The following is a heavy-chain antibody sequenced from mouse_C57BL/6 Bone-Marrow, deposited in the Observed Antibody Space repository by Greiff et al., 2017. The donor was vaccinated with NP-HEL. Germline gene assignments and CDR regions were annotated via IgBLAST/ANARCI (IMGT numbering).Heavy chain of an antibody. Sequence: VQLQQSGAELVMPGASVKLSCKASGYTFTSYWMHWVKQRPGQGLEWIGEIDPSDSYTNYNQKFKGKSTLTVDKSSSTAYMQLSSLTSEASAVYYCAREGDSSGPPYAMDYWGQGTSVTVSS. V-gene: IGHV1-69*01. D-gene: IGHD3-2*02. CDR1: GYTFTSYW. CDR3: AREGDSSGPPYAMDY. J-gene: IGHJ4*01. CDR2: IDPSDSYT.